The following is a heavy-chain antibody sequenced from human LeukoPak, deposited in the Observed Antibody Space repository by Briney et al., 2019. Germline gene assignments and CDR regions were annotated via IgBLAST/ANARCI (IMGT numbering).Heavy chain of an antibody. Sequence: GGSLRLSCAASGFTFSSYWMHWVRQAPGKGLVWVSRINSDGSSTSYADSVKGRFAISRDNAKNTLYLQMNSLRAEDTAVYYCARDSDCVWGIDYWGQGTLVTVSS. CDR2: INSDGSST. CDR3: ARDSDCVWGIDY. V-gene: IGHV3-74*01. CDR1: GFTFSSYW. J-gene: IGHJ4*02. D-gene: IGHD3-16*01.